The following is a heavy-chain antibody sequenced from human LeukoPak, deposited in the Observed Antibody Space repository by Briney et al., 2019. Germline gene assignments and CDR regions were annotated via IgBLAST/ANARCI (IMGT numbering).Heavy chain of an antibody. CDR2: IIPIFGTA. CDR3: ARGGDDFWSGYYRYYYYMDV. Sequence: SVKVSCKASGGTFSSYAISWVRQAPGQGLEWMGRIIPIFGTANYAQKFQRRVTITTDESTSTAYMELSSLRSEDTAVYYCARGGDDFWSGYYRYYYYMDVWGKGTTVTVSS. D-gene: IGHD3-3*01. J-gene: IGHJ6*03. CDR1: GGTFSSYA. V-gene: IGHV1-69*05.